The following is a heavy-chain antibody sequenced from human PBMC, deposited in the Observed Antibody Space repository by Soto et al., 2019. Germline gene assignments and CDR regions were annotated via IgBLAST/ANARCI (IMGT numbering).Heavy chain of an antibody. J-gene: IGHJ6*03. CDR3: ARGFYYYYMDV. CDR1: GFTFSSYD. Sequence: PGGSLRLSCAASGFTFSSYDMHWVLQATGKGLEWVSAIGTAGDTYYPGSVKGRFTISRENAKNSLYLQMNSLRAGDTAVYYCARGFYYYYMDVWGKGTTVTVSS. CDR2: IGTAGDT. V-gene: IGHV3-13*01.